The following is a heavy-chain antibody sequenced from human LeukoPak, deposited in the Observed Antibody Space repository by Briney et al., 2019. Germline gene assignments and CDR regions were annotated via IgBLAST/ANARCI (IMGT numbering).Heavy chain of an antibody. CDR2: ISSSGSTI. CDR3: AELGITMIGGV. J-gene: IGHJ6*04. D-gene: IGHD3-10*02. V-gene: IGHV3-48*03. CDR1: GFTVSSYN. Sequence: GGSLRLSCAASGFTVSSYNMNWVRQAPGKGLEWVSYISSSGSTIYCADSVKGRFTISRDNAKNSLYLQMNSLRAEDTAVYYCAELGITMIGGVWGKGTTVTISS.